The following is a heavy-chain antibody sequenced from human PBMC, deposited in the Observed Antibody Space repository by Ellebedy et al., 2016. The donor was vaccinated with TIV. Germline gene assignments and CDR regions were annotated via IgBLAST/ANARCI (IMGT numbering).Heavy chain of an antibody. J-gene: IGHJ4*02. Sequence: MPSETLSLTCTVSGGSISSGGYYWSWIRQHPGKGLEWIGYIYYSGSTYYNPSLKSRVTISVDTSKNQFSLKLSSVTAADTAVYYCARSLRLGELSLKHWGQGTLVTVSS. CDR1: GGSISSGGYY. CDR2: IYYSGST. CDR3: ARSLRLGELSLKH. D-gene: IGHD3-16*02. V-gene: IGHV4-31*03.